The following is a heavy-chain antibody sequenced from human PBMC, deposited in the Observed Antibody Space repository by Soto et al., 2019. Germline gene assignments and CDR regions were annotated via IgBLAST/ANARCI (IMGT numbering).Heavy chain of an antibody. CDR1: GGSISSYY. J-gene: IGHJ4*02. V-gene: IGHV4-59*08. CDR3: ARAYYYDSMDYFDY. Sequence: SETLSLTCTVSGGSISSYYWSWIRQPPGKGLEWIGYIYYSGSTSYNPSLKSRVTISVDTSKNQFSLKLSSVTAADTAVYYCARAYYYDSMDYFDYWGQGTLVTVSS. D-gene: IGHD3-22*01. CDR2: IYYSGST.